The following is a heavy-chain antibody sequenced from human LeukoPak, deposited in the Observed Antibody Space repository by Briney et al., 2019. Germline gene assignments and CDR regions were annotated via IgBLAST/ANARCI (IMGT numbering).Heavy chain of an antibody. CDR1: GYSFTTYW. V-gene: IGHV5-51*01. D-gene: IGHD2-15*01. CDR2: IYPGDSDT. CDR3: ARPPAVVVAATYFDY. J-gene: IGHJ4*02. Sequence: GESLKISCKASGYSFTTYWITWVRQMPGKGLEWMGIIYPGDSDTRYSPSFQGQVTISADKSISTAYLQWSSLKASDTAMYYCARPPAVVVAATYFDYWGQGTLVNVSS.